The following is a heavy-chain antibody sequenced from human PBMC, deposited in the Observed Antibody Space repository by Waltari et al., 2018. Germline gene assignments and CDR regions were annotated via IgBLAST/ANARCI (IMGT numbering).Heavy chain of an antibody. CDR1: GFTFSSYG. J-gene: IGHJ4*02. Sequence: EVQLVESGGGLVQPGGSLRLSCAASGFTFSSYGMKWVRPAPVKGLGWISYISGSGPTISSADSVKGRFTSSRDDAENSLYLHMNSLRAEDTALSYCARRFDSWGQGTRVTVSS. V-gene: IGHV3-48*03. CDR2: ISGSGPTI. CDR3: ARRFDS.